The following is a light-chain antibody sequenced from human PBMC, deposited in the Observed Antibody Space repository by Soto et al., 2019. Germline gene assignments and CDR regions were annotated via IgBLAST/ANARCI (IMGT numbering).Light chain of an antibody. CDR3: QQYGSSPPFT. CDR2: GAS. Sequence: ENVLTQSPGTLSLSPGERATLSCRASQTVSSYLTWYQQRPGQAPRLLISGASRRATGIPDRFSGSGSGTDFTLTISRLEPEDFAVYYCQQYGSSPPFTFGQGTKLEIK. J-gene: IGKJ2*01. V-gene: IGKV3-20*01. CDR1: QTVSSY.